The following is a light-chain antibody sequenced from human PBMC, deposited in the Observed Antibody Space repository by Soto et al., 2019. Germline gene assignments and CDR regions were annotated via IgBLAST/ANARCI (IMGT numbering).Light chain of an antibody. CDR3: SSYRSSRTVV. V-gene: IGLV2-14*03. J-gene: IGLJ2*01. CDR1: SSDIGGYNY. CDR2: DIS. Sequence: QSVLTQPASVSGSPGQSITISCTGTSSDIGGYNYVSWYQQHPGKAPKLMIYDISNRPSGVSNRFSGSKSGNTASLTISGLQAEDEAEYYCSSYRSSRTVVFGGGTQLTVL.